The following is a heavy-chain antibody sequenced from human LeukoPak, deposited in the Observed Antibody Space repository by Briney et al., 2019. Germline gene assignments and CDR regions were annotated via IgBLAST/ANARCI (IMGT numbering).Heavy chain of an antibody. V-gene: IGHV3-30*18. Sequence: GGSLRLSCAASGFTFSSYGMHWVRQAPGKGLEWVAVISYDGSNKYYADSVKGRFTISRDNSKNTLYLQMNSLRAEDTAVYYCAKLGVDRTTYYYYYMDVWGKGTTVTVSS. CDR1: GFTFSSYG. CDR3: AKLGVDRTTYYYYYMDV. D-gene: IGHD3-10*01. J-gene: IGHJ6*03. CDR2: ISYDGSNK.